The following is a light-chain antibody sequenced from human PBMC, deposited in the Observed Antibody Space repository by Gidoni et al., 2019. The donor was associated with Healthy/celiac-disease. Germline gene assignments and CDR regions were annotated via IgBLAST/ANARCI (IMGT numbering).Light chain of an antibody. J-gene: IGLJ3*02. CDR2: DTS. CDR3: LLSYSGASWV. V-gene: IGLV7-46*01. Sequence: QAVVTQEPSLTVSPGGTVTLTCRHSTGAVTSGHYPYWFQQKPGQAPRTLIYDTSNKHSWTPARFSGSLLGGKAALTLSGAQPEDEAEYYCLLSYSGASWVFGGGTKLTVL. CDR1: TGAVTSGHY.